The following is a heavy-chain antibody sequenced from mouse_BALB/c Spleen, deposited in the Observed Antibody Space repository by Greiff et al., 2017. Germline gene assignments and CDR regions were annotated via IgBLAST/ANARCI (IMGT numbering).Heavy chain of an antibody. V-gene: IGHV1-66*01. J-gene: IGHJ1*01. CDR3: ARSGTYWYFDV. CDR2: IFPGSGNT. Sequence: VQVVESGPELVKPGASVKISCKASGYSFTSYYIHWVKQRPGQGLEWIGWIFPGSGNTKYNEKFKGKATLTADTSSSTAYMQLSSLTSEDSAVYFCARSGTYWYFDVWGAGTTVTVSS. CDR1: GYSFTSYY.